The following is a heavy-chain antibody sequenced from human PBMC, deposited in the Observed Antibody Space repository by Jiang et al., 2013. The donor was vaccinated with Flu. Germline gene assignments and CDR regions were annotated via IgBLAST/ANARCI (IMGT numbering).Heavy chain of an antibody. V-gene: IGHV4-59*01. J-gene: IGHJ3*02. CDR1: GGSISSYY. CDR2: IYYSGST. D-gene: IGHD1-7*01. Sequence: SGPGLVKPSETLSLTCSVSGGSISSYYWSWIRQPPGKGLEWIGYIYYSGSTNYNPSLKSRVTISVDTSKNQFSLRVSSVTAADTAVYFCARGGTTKNGFDIWGQGTMVTVSS. CDR3: ARGGTTKNGFDI.